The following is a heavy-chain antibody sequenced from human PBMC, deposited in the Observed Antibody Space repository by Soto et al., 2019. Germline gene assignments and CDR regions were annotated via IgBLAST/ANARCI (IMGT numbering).Heavy chain of an antibody. D-gene: IGHD3-3*01. CDR2: IYYSGST. J-gene: IGHJ5*02. CDR1: GGSISGGGYY. V-gene: IGHV4-31*03. Sequence: SETLSLTCTVSGGSISGGGYYWSWIRQHPGKGLEWIGYIYYSGSTYYNPSPKSRVTISVDTSKNQFSLKLSSVTAADTAVYYCARARFLEWLGWFDPWGQGTLVTVSS. CDR3: ARARFLEWLGWFDP.